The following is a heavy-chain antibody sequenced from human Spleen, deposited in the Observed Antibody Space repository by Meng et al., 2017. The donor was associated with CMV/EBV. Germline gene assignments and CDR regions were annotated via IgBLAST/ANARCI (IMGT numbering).Heavy chain of an antibody. V-gene: IGHV4-59*01. CDR2: IYYSGST. CDR3: ARGAYGSGSYYNTPRYYYYYGMDV. J-gene: IGHJ6*02. D-gene: IGHD3-10*01. CDR1: GGSISSYY. Sequence: GSLRLSCTVSGGSISSYYWSWIRQPPGKGLEWIGYIYYSGSTNYNPSLKSRVTISVDTSKNQFSLKLSSVTAADTAVYYCARGAYGSGSYYNTPRYYYYYGMDVWGQGTTVTVSS.